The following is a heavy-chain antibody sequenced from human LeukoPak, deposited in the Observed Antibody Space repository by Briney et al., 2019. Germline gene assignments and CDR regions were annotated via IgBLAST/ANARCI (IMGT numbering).Heavy chain of an antibody. Sequence: SETLSLTCAVYGGSFSGYYWSWIRQPPGKGLEWIGYIYYSGSTYYNPSLKSRVTISVDTSKNQFSLKLSSVTAADTAVYYCARDLTIFGVVMTYYGMDVWGQGTTVTVSS. D-gene: IGHD3-3*01. CDR3: ARDLTIFGVVMTYYGMDV. V-gene: IGHV4-34*01. CDR1: GGSFSGYY. CDR2: IYYSGST. J-gene: IGHJ6*02.